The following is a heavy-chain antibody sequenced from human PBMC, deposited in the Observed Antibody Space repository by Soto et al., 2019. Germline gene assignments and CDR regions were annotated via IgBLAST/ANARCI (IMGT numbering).Heavy chain of an antibody. Sequence: HITLKESGPTLVKPTQTLTLTCTFSGFSLSTSGVGVGWIRQSQVKALEWLALIYWDDDKRYTLALKIRLTITKDTSKNQVVLTMTNVDPVDTAAYYCAHRRRGSYFDYWGQGTLVTVSS. D-gene: IGHD3-16*01. V-gene: IGHV2-5*02. CDR2: IYWDDDK. CDR3: AHRRRGSYFDY. CDR1: GFSLSTSGVG. J-gene: IGHJ4*02.